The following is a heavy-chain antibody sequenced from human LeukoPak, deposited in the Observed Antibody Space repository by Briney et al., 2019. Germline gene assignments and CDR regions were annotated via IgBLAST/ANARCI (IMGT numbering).Heavy chain of an antibody. D-gene: IGHD3-10*01. CDR2: ISYDRGNI. J-gene: IGHJ5*02. CDR1: GFTFSSYA. V-gene: IGHV3-23*01. Sequence: QTGGSLRLSCAASGFTFSSYAMTWVRQAPGKGLEWVSEISYDRGNIYYADSVKGRFTISRDNSKNIVYLQMNSLRAEDTAVYYCAKDGLARGANWFDPWGQGTLVTVSS. CDR3: AKDGLARGANWFDP.